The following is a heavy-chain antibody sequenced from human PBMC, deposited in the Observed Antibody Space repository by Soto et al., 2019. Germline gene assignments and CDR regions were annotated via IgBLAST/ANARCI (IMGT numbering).Heavy chain of an antibody. V-gene: IGHV1-69*12. CDR3: ARLGLELGRDY. CDR1: GDTFSSYA. CDR2: IIPIFGTA. J-gene: IGHJ4*02. D-gene: IGHD1-7*01. Sequence: QVQLVQSGAEVKKPGSSVKVSCKASGDTFSSYAISWVRQAPGQGLEWMGGIIPIFGTANYAQKFQGRVTITADESTSTAYMELSSLRTEDTAVYYCARLGLELGRDYWGQGTLVTVSS.